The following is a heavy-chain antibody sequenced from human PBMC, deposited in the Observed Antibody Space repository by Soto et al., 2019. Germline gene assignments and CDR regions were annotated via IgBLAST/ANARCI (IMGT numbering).Heavy chain of an antibody. D-gene: IGHD3-3*01. CDR1: GFIFDDFA. CDR3: TKVGGLYDFWSGPLHFDL. CDR2: ISWNSDSI. J-gene: IGHJ4*02. Sequence: EAQLVESGGGLVQPGRSLRLSCAGSGFIFDDFAIHWVRQAPGKGLEWVSGISWNSDSIGYADSVKGRFTISRDNAKNSLYLQMNSLRVEDTALYYCTKVGGLYDFWSGPLHFDLWVQGTLGTVSS. V-gene: IGHV3-9*01.